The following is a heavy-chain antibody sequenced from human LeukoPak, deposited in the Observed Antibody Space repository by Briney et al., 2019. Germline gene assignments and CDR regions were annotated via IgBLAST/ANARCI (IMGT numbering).Heavy chain of an antibody. V-gene: IGHV3-23*01. CDR2: VSGSVGDT. Sequence: GGSLRLSCAASGFTFNNYAMNGVRQAPGKGLGWDSTVSGSVGDTYYAGSVKGRFTISRENSKNTLYLQMTSLAAEATAVYYCARLPRSWSYFDYCGQGTPLTVAS. CDR1: GFTFNNYA. D-gene: IGHD6-13*01. J-gene: IGHJ4*02. CDR3: ARLPRSWSYFDY.